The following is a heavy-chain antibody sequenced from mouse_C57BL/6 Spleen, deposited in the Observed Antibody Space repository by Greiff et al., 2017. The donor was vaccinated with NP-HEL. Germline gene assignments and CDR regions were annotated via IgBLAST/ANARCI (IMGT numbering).Heavy chain of an antibody. V-gene: IGHV1-64*01. CDR2: IHPNSGST. J-gene: IGHJ4*01. D-gene: IGHD1-1*01. Sequence: VQLQQPGAELVKPGASVKLSCKASGYTFTSYWMHWVKQRPGQGLEWIGMIHPNSGSTNYNEKFKSKATLTVDKSSSTAYMQLSSLTSEDSAVYYCARFITTVVAPYAMDYWGQGTSVTVSS. CDR1: GYTFTSYW. CDR3: ARFITTVVAPYAMDY.